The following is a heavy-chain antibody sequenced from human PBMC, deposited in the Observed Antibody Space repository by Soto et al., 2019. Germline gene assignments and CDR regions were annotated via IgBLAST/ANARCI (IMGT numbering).Heavy chain of an antibody. D-gene: IGHD3-10*01. CDR1: GGSFSGYY. CDR3: ARTMVRGVIMLYYYGMDV. CDR2: INHSGST. J-gene: IGHJ6*02. Sequence: SETLSLTCAVYGGSFSGYYWSWIRQPPGRGLEWIGEINHSGSTNYNPSLKSRVTISVDTSKNQFSLKLSSVTAADTAVYYCARTMVRGVIMLYYYGMDVWGQGTTVTVSS. V-gene: IGHV4-34*01.